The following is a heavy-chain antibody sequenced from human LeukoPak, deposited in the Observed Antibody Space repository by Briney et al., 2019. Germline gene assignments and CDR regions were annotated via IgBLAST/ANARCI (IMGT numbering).Heavy chain of an antibody. V-gene: IGHV4-34*01. CDR3: AREWISSSSWSLAD. Sequence: SETLSLTCAVYGGSFSGYYWSWIRQPPGKGLEWIGEINHSGSTNYNPSLKSRVTISVDTSKNQFSLKLGSVTAADTAVYYCAREWISSSSWSLADWGQGTLVTVSS. CDR2: INHSGST. J-gene: IGHJ4*02. CDR1: GGSFSGYY. D-gene: IGHD6-13*01.